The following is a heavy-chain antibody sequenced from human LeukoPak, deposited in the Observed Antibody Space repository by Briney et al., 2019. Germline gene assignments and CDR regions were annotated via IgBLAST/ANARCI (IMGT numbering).Heavy chain of an antibody. CDR3: ARKRSYSGYSGYDPRGYFDF. CDR2: IYYSGST. D-gene: IGHD5-12*01. V-gene: IGHV4-59*01. CDR1: GGSISSYY. Sequence: PSETLSLTCTVSGGSISSYYWSWIRQPPGKGLEWIGYIYYSGSTNYNPSLKSRVTISVDTSKNQFSLKLSSVTAADTAVYYCARKRSYSGYSGYDPRGYFDFWGQGALVTVSS. J-gene: IGHJ4*02.